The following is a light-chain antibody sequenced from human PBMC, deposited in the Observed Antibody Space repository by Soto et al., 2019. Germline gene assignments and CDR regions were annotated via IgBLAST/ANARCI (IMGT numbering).Light chain of an antibody. CDR2: DAS. Sequence: EIVLTQSPATLSLSPGERATLSCRASQSVSSYLAWYQQKPGQAPRLLIYDASNRATGIPARFSGSGSGTDFPLTISRLEPEDFAVYYCQQRSNSRFGQGNKLEIK. CDR1: QSVSSY. CDR3: QQRSNSR. V-gene: IGKV3-11*01. J-gene: IGKJ2*03.